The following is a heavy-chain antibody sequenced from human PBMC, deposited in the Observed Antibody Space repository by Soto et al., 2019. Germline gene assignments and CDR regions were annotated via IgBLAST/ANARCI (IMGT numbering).Heavy chain of an antibody. D-gene: IGHD2-8*01. CDR3: ARDGPLIVLMVHWYFDY. CDR1: GFTFSSYA. J-gene: IGHJ4*02. CDR2: ISYDGSNK. V-gene: IGHV3-30-3*01. Sequence: GGSLRLSCAASGFTFSSYAMHWVRQAPGKGLEWVAVISYDGSNKYYADSVKGRFTISRDNSKNTLYLQMNSLRAEDTAVYYCARDGPLIVLMVHWYFDYWGQGTLVTVSS.